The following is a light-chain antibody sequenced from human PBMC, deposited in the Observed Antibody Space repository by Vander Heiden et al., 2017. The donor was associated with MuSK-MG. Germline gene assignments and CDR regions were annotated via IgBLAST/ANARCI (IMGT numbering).Light chain of an antibody. V-gene: IGLV2-11*01. CDR1: SSDVGGYNY. J-gene: IGLJ1*01. CDR2: DVS. Sequence: QSALTQPRSVSGSPGQSVTISCTGTSSDVGGYNYVSWYQQHPGNSPELMIYDVSKRPSGVPDRFSGSKSGNTASLTISGLQAEDEADYYCCSYAGSYVFGTGTKVTVL. CDR3: CSYAGSYV.